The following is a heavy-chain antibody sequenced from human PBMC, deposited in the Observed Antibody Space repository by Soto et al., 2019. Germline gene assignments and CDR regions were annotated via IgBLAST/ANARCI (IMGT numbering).Heavy chain of an antibody. CDR1: GFTFDDYA. V-gene: IGHV3-9*01. CDR2: ISWNGGSI. Sequence: EVQLVESVGGLVQPGRSLRLSCEASGFTFDDYAMNWVRQAPGKGLEWVLGISWNGGSIGYADSVKGRFTISRDNAKNSLYLQMNSLRADDTALYYCENDITGGTQCGMDVWGQGTTVTVSS. CDR3: ENDITGGTQCGMDV. J-gene: IGHJ6*02. D-gene: IGHD7-27*01.